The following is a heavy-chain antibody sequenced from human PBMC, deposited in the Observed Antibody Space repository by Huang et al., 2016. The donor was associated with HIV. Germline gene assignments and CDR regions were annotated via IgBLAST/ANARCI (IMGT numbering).Heavy chain of an antibody. Sequence: VQLVQSGAEVKKPGESLKISCNGSGYSFSSYWIAWVRQMPGKGREWMGITFPDDSDTTYSPPFEGQVTISADKSIGTAYLQWSSLKASDTAMYYCARRFSSSSGYFDYWGQGSLVTVSS. CDR1: GYSFSSYW. V-gene: IGHV5-51*01. CDR2: TFPDDSDT. CDR3: ARRFSSSSGYFDY. J-gene: IGHJ4*02. D-gene: IGHD6-6*01.